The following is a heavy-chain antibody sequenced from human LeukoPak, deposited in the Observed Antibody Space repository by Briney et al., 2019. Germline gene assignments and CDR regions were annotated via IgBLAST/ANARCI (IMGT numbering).Heavy chain of an antibody. J-gene: IGHJ5*02. Sequence: QAGGSLRLSCAASGFTFSSYWMSWVRQAPGKGLEWGANIKQDGSEKYYVDYVKGRFTISRDNAKNSLYLQMNSLRAEDTAVYYCARDRNFRWLLYGFDPWGQGTLVTVSS. CDR2: IKQDGSEK. V-gene: IGHV3-7*01. CDR3: ARDRNFRWLLYGFDP. CDR1: GFTFSSYW. D-gene: IGHD3-9*01.